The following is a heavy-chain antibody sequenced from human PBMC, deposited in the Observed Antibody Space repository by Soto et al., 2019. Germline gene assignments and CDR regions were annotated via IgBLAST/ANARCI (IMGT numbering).Heavy chain of an antibody. D-gene: IGHD6-13*01. V-gene: IGHV3-21*01. CDR2: ISSSSSYI. CDR3: ARARIISAGTPGY. CDR1: GFTFSSYS. J-gene: IGHJ4*02. Sequence: PGGSLRLSCAASGFTFSSYSMDWVRQAPGKGLEWVSSISSSSSYIYYADSVKGRFTISRDNAKNSLYLQMNSLRAEDTAVYYCARARIISAGTPGYWGQGTLVTVSS.